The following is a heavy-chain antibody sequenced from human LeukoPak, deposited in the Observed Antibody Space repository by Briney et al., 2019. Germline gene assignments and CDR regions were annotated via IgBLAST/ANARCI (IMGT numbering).Heavy chain of an antibody. Sequence: PSETLSLTCTVSGGSISSHYWSWIRQPAGKGLEWIGRIYTSGSTNYNPSLKSRVTMSVDTSKNQFSLKLSSVTAADTAVYYCARNSHQGYCSSTSCYQNWFDPWGQGTLVTVSS. J-gene: IGHJ5*02. V-gene: IGHV4-4*07. CDR1: GGSISSHY. D-gene: IGHD2-2*01. CDR2: IYTSGST. CDR3: ARNSHQGYCSSTSCYQNWFDP.